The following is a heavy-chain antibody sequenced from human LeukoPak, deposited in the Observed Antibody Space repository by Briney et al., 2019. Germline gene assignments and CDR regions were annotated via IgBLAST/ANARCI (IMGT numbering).Heavy chain of an antibody. Sequence: PSETLSLTCAVDGGSLTGYYWSWIRQAPGKGLEWIGEINYSGSTNYNPSLKSRVAISVDTSKHQFSLKLRSVTAADPASYYCARLGRIKAAAGYYDGLDVWGQGTTVTVSS. CDR1: GGSLTGYY. J-gene: IGHJ6*02. V-gene: IGHV4-34*01. CDR2: INYSGST. D-gene: IGHD6-13*01. CDR3: ARLGRIKAAAGYYDGLDV.